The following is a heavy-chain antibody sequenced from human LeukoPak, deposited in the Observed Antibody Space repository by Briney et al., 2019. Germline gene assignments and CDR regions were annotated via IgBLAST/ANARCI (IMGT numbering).Heavy chain of an antibody. CDR2: ITSSSSYI. CDR3: ASSGSKAYCGGDCYSDSDY. V-gene: IGHV3-21*06. Sequence: GGSLRLSCAASGFTFSSYSMNWVRQAPGKGLEWVSSITSSSSYIYYADSVKGRFTISRDNAKNSLYLQMNSLRAEDTAVYYCASSGSKAYCGGDCYSDSDYWGQGTLVTVSS. CDR1: GFTFSSYS. D-gene: IGHD2-21*02. J-gene: IGHJ4*02.